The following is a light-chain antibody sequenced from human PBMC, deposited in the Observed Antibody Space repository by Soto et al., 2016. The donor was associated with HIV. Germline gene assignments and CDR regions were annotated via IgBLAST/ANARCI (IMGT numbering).Light chain of an antibody. CDR1: KLGDKY. V-gene: IGLV3-1*01. J-gene: IGLJ1*01. CDR2: QDD. CDR3: QAWDNNIEV. Sequence: SYELTQPPSVSVSPGQTAKIACSGEKLGDKYTSWYQQRPGQSPVLVIYQDDKRPSGIPERFSGPNSGNIAILTISGTQAMDEADYYCQAWDNNIEVFGSGTKVTVL.